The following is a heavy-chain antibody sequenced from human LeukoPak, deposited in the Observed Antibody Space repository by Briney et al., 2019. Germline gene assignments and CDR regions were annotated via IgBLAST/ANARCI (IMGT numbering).Heavy chain of an antibody. J-gene: IGHJ4*02. CDR3: VRSDYFDSSGYYGFFDY. CDR2: TYYRSKWYN. CDR1: GDSVSSNSAA. V-gene: IGHV6-1*01. Sequence: SQTLSLTCAISGDSVSSNSAAWYWIRQSPSRGLEWLGRTYYRSKWYNDYAVSVKSRITINADTYKNQFSLQLNSVTPEDTAVYYRVRSDYFDSSGYYGFFDYWGQGTLVTVSS. D-gene: IGHD3-22*01.